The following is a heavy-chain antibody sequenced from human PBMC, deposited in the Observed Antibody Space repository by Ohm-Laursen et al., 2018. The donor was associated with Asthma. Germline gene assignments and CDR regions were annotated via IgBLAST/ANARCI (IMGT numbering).Heavy chain of an antibody. Sequence: SLRLSCSASGFTFSSYAMSWVRQAPGKGLEWVAVISFDGSNKYYADSVKGRFTISRDNSKNTLYLQMNSLRPEDTAVYYCAKPTTVTTLDYWGQGTLVTVSS. D-gene: IGHD4-17*01. CDR1: GFTFSSYA. CDR3: AKPTTVTTLDY. CDR2: ISFDGSNK. J-gene: IGHJ4*02. V-gene: IGHV3-30*18.